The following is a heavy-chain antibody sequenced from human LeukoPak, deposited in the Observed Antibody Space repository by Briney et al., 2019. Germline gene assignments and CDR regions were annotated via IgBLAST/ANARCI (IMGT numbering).Heavy chain of an antibody. V-gene: IGHV4-59*11. Sequence: KPSETLSLTCAVSGGSISSHYWSWIRQPPGKGLECIGYISYSGSTAYNPSLESRVTISVDTAKNQFSLKLTSVTAADTAVYYCTRDRRDGYNYVDLWGQGTLVTVSS. CDR3: TRDRRDGYNYVDL. J-gene: IGHJ5*02. CDR2: ISYSGST. CDR1: GGSISSHY. D-gene: IGHD5-24*01.